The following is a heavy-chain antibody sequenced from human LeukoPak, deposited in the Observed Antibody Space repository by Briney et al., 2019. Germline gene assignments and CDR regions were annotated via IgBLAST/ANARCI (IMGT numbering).Heavy chain of an antibody. Sequence: ASVKVSCKVSGYTLTELSMHWVRQAPGKGLEWMGGFDPEDGETIYAQKFQGRVTMTEDTSTDTAYMELSSLRSEDTAVYYCATSLLNSYYYDSSGYLFGYWGQGTLVTVSS. D-gene: IGHD3-22*01. J-gene: IGHJ4*02. V-gene: IGHV1-24*01. CDR1: GYTLTELS. CDR3: ATSLLNSYYYDSSGYLFGY. CDR2: FDPEDGET.